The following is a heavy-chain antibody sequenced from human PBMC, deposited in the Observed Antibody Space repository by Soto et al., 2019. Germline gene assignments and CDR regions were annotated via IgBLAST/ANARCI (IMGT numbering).Heavy chain of an antibody. Sequence: ASVKVSCKVSGYTLTELSMHWVRQAPGKGLEWMGGFDPEDGETIYAQKFQGRVTMTEDTSTDTAYMELSSLRSEDTAVYYCARGKGYCISTSCYVPDYYYGMDVWGQGTTVTVSS. V-gene: IGHV1-24*01. D-gene: IGHD2-2*01. CDR1: GYTLTELS. CDR3: ARGKGYCISTSCYVPDYYYGMDV. CDR2: FDPEDGET. J-gene: IGHJ6*02.